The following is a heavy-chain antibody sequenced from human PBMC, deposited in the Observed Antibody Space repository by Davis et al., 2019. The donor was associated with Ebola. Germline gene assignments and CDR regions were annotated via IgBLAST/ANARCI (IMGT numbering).Heavy chain of an antibody. Sequence: GGSLRLSCAASGFTFSSYAMHWVRQAPGKGLEWVAVISYDGSNKYYADSVKGRFTISRDNSKNTLYLQMNSLRAEDTAVYYCARDAPQYCSSTSCPPWAEYFQHWGQGTLVTVSS. CDR1: GFTFSSYA. V-gene: IGHV3-30-3*01. CDR2: ISYDGSNK. CDR3: ARDAPQYCSSTSCPPWAEYFQH. D-gene: IGHD2-2*01. J-gene: IGHJ1*01.